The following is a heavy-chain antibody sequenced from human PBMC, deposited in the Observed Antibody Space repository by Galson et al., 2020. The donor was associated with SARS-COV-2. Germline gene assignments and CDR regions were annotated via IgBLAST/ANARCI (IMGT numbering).Heavy chain of an antibody. J-gene: IGHJ4*02. D-gene: IGHD1-26*01. CDR1: GFTFDTYS. Sequence: GGSLRLSCAASGFTFDTYSMNWVRQAPGKGLQWVSYISSTSIVTNYADSVRGRFTISRDNAKNSLYLQMNSLRDDDTAVYYCAKLGSGEIDHWGQGTLVTVSS. CDR2: ISSTSIVT. CDR3: AKLGSGEIDH. V-gene: IGHV3-48*02.